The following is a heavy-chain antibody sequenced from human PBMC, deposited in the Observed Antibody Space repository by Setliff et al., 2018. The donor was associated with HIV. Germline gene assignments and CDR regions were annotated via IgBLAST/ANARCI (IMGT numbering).Heavy chain of an antibody. V-gene: IGHV4-34*01. Sequence: PSETLSLTCAVYGGSFSGYYWSWIRQTPGRGLEWIGEINHSGNTYYNPSLKSRVTISVDTSKNQFSLKLSSVTAADTAVYYCARLVTVVTLNYMDVWGKGTTVTVSS. CDR1: GGSFSGYY. CDR3: ARLVTVVTLNYMDV. D-gene: IGHD2-21*02. CDR2: INHSGNT. J-gene: IGHJ6*03.